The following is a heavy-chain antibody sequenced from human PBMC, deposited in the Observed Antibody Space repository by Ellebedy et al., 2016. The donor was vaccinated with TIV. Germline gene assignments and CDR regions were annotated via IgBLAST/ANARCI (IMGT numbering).Heavy chain of an antibody. D-gene: IGHD6-19*01. V-gene: IGHV1-2*04. J-gene: IGHJ4*02. Sequence: ASVKVSCXASGYTFTGYYTHWVRQAPGQGLEWMGWINPNSGGTNYTQKFQGWVTMTRETSISTAYMELRRLRSDDTAVYYCVTFRDSSGWYEDNWGQGTLVTVSS. CDR2: INPNSGGT. CDR1: GYTFTGYY. CDR3: VTFRDSSGWYEDN.